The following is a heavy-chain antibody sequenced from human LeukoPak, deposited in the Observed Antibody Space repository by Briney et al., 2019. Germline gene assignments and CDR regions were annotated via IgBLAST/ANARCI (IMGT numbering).Heavy chain of an antibody. D-gene: IGHD3-22*01. CDR2: ISSGGST. V-gene: IGHV4-39*01. CDR3: ARRSYDGSGYYYVDY. Sequence: SETLSLTCTVSGGSISSSGYYWGWIRQPPGKGLEWIGSISSGGSTHYIPSLKSRVTISVDTPKDQFSLKLSSVTAADTAVYYCARRSYDGSGYYYVDYWGRGTLVTVSS. J-gene: IGHJ4*02. CDR1: GGSISSSGYY.